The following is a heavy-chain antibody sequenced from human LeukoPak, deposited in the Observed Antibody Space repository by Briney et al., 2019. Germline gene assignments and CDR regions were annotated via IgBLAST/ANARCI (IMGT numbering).Heavy chain of an antibody. CDR2: ISSSSSTI. CDR1: RFTFSSYS. V-gene: IGHV3-48*01. J-gene: IGHJ4*02. CDR3: ARGISELDY. D-gene: IGHD3-3*02. Sequence: GGSLRLSCAASRFTFSSYSMNWVRQAPGKGMEWVSFISSSSSTIYYADSVKGRFTISRDNAKNSLYLQMNSLRAEDTAVYYCARGISELDYWGQGTLVTVSS.